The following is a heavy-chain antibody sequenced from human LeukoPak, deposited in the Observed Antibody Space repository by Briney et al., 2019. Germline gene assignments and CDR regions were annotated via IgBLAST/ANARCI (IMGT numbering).Heavy chain of an antibody. Sequence: SGGSLRLSCAASGFTFSSYAMSWVRQAPGKGLEWVSAISGSGGSTYYADSVKGRFTISRDNSKNTLYLQMNSLRAEDTAVYYCAKEEGITLGGVIVIEEYFDHWGQGTLVTVSS. CDR2: ISGSGGST. V-gene: IGHV3-23*01. CDR3: AKEEGITLGGVIVIEEYFDH. CDR1: GFTFSSYA. D-gene: IGHD3-16*02. J-gene: IGHJ4*02.